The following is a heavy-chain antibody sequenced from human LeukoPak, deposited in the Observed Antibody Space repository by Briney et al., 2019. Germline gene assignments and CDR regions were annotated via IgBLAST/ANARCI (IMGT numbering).Heavy chain of an antibody. V-gene: IGHV1-18*01. CDR1: GYTFTSYG. CDR3: ATRRLYYYGSGSLGYFDY. CDR2: ISAYNGNT. Sequence: ASVKVSCTASGYTFTSYGISWVRQAPGQGLEWMGWISAYNGNTNYAQKLQGRVTMTTDTSTSTAYMELRSLRSDDTAVYYCATRRLYYYGSGSLGYFDYWGQGTLVTVSS. D-gene: IGHD3-10*01. J-gene: IGHJ4*02.